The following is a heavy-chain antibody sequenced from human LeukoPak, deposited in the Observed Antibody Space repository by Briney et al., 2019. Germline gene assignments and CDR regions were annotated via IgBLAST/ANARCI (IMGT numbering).Heavy chain of an antibody. CDR2: ISWNSGTI. V-gene: IGHV3-9*01. CDR1: GFTFDDYA. J-gene: IGHJ4*02. Sequence: GGSLRLSCAASGFTFDDYAIHWVRQAPGKGLEWVSGISWNSGTIAYADSVKGRFTISRDNAKNSLYLQMNSLRAEDTALYYCAKGSRSVTLTALDYWGQGTLVTVSS. CDR3: AKGSRSVTLTALDY. D-gene: IGHD2-15*01.